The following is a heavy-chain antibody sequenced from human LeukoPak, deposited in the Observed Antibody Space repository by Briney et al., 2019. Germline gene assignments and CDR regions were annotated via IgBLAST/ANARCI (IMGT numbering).Heavy chain of an antibody. Sequence: SVKVSCKAPGGTFSSYAISLVRQAPGQGLEWMGRIIPILGIANYAQKFQGRVTITADKSTSTAYMELSSLRSEDTAVYYCARGPIFGVVIYFDYWGQGTLVTVSS. CDR3: ARGPIFGVVIYFDY. CDR2: IIPILGIA. D-gene: IGHD3-3*01. CDR1: GGTFSSYA. V-gene: IGHV1-69*04. J-gene: IGHJ4*02.